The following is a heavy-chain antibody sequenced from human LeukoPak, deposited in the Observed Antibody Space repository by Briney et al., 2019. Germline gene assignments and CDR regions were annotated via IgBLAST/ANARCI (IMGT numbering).Heavy chain of an antibody. Sequence: GESLKISCKGSGYSFTSYWIGWVRQMPGKGLEWMGIIYPVDSDTRYSPSFQGQVTISADKSISTACLQWSSLKASDTAMYYCARQYSSRYYYYYMDVWGKGTTVTVSS. D-gene: IGHD6-13*01. J-gene: IGHJ6*03. CDR3: ARQYSSRYYYYYMDV. CDR2: IYPVDSDT. CDR1: GYSFTSYW. V-gene: IGHV5-51*01.